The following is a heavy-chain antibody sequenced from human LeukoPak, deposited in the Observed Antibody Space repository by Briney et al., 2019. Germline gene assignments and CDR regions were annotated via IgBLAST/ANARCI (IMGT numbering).Heavy chain of an antibody. CDR1: RYTFTDYY. J-gene: IGHJ4*02. CDR3: ARAPKTHGRGNNFDY. CDR2: VNPNTAGT. Sequence: ASVKVSCKASRYTFTDYYIHWVRQAPGQGFEWLGWVNPNTAGTYYAQKFRDRVSMTSDTSITTAHMQLSRLRSDDTAVYYCARAPKTHGRGNNFDYWGQGTLVTVSS. V-gene: IGHV1-2*02. D-gene: IGHD2-8*01.